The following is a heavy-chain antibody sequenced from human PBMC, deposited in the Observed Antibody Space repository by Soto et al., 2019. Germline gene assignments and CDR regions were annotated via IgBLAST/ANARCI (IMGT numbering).Heavy chain of an antibody. J-gene: IGHJ4*02. CDR2: IAPFSGDV. Sequence: QMQLVQSGAEVTKTGSSVTVSCQALGNTFSYRYLHWVRQAPGQALEWMGWIAPFSGDVHYAQKFQERVTLTRDRSINTAYMRMSSLRSEDTAIYFGASGGAGSGPFTWELPDHWGQGTLVTVSS. CDR1: GNTFSYRY. CDR3: ASGGAGSGPFTWELPDH. D-gene: IGHD1-26*01. V-gene: IGHV1-45*02.